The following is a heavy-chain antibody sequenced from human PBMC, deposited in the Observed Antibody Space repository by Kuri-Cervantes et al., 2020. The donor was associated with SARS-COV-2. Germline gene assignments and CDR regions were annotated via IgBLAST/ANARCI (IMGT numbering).Heavy chain of an antibody. CDR1: GFTFDDYG. Sequence: GGSLRLSCAASGFTFDDYGMSWVRQAPGKGLEWVTGINWNGGSIGYADSVKGRFTISRDNAKNSLYLQMNSLRAEDTALYYCAKADCSSTSCDNWFYPWGQGTLVTVSS. CDR3: AKADCSSTSCDNWFYP. J-gene: IGHJ5*02. D-gene: IGHD2-2*01. V-gene: IGHV3-20*04. CDR2: INWNGGSI.